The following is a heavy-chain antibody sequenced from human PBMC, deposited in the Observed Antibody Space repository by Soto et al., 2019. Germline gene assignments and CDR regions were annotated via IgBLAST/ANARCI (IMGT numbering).Heavy chain of an antibody. CDR2: INHSGST. CDR1: GGSFSGYY. Sequence: SETLSLTCAVYGGSFSGYYWSWIRQPPGKGLEWIGEINHSGSTNYNPSLKSRVTISVDTSKNQFSLKLSSVTAADTAVYYCARGRGCSGGSCYSEGRYYYYYMDVWGKGTTVTVSS. CDR3: ARGRGCSGGSCYSEGRYYYYYMDV. J-gene: IGHJ6*03. V-gene: IGHV4-34*01. D-gene: IGHD2-15*01.